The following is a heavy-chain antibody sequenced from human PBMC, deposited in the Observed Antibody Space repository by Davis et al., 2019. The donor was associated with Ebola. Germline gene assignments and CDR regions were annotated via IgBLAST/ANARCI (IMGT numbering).Heavy chain of an antibody. CDR3: ARSTMTQDAFDI. J-gene: IGHJ3*02. Sequence: AASVKVSCKASGYTFTNYAINWVRQAPGQGLEWMGWINTNTGNPMYAQAFTGRFLFSLDTSINMPYLQISSLKAEDTAVYYCARSTMTQDAFDIWGQGTMVTVSS. CDR2: INTNTGNP. V-gene: IGHV7-4-1*04. D-gene: IGHD3-22*01. CDR1: GYTFTNYA.